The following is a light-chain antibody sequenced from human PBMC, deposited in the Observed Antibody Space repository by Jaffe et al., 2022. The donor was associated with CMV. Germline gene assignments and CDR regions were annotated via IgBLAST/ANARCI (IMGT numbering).Light chain of an antibody. CDR2: LGS. J-gene: IGKJ1*01. V-gene: IGKV2-28*01. CDR1: QSLFHSNGYNY. Sequence: DIVMTQSPLSLSVTPGEPASISCRSSQSLFHSNGYNYLDWYLQKPGQSPQLLIYLGSNRASGVPDRFSGSGSGTDFTLKISRVEAEDVGIYYCMHGVQLPWAFGQGTKVEIK. CDR3: MHGVQLPWA.